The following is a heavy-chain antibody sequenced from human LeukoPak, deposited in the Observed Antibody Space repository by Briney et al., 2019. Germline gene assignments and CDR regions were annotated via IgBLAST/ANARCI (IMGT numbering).Heavy chain of an antibody. Sequence: SETLSLTCTVSGGSISSSSYYWGWIRQPPGMGLEWIGSIYYSRSTYYNPSLKSRVTISVDTSKNQFSLKLSSLTAADTAVYYCARGVTMIVVVIHDWYFDLWGRGTLVTVSS. CDR3: ARGVTMIVVVIHDWYFDL. CDR2: IYYSRST. J-gene: IGHJ2*01. V-gene: IGHV4-39*01. D-gene: IGHD3-22*01. CDR1: GGSISSSSYY.